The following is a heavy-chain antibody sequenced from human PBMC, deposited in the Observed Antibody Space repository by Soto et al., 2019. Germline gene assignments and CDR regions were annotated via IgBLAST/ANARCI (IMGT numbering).Heavy chain of an antibody. V-gene: IGHV4-59*01. J-gene: IGHJ4*02. CDR2: IHYSGTT. CDR3: ARYNSYAIDY. Sequence: SETLSLTCTVSGTSISSYYWSWIRQPPGKGLEWTANIHYSGTTNYNPSLASRVTLSVDTSKNQFSLKMTSVTAADRAMYFCARYNSYAIDYWGRGTLVTVSS. CDR1: GTSISSYY. D-gene: IGHD2-8*01.